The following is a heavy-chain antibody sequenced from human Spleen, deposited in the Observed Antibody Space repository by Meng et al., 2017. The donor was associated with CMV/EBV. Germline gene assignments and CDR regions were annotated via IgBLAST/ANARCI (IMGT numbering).Heavy chain of an antibody. Sequence: SVKVSCKASGGTFSSYAISWVRQAPGQGLEWMGGIIPIFGTANYAQKFQGRVTITTDESTSTAYMELSSLRSGDTAVYYCARSYGYSYGQTDYWGQGTLVTVSS. J-gene: IGHJ4*02. D-gene: IGHD5-18*01. CDR2: IIPIFGTA. CDR1: GGTFSSYA. V-gene: IGHV1-69*05. CDR3: ARSYGYSYGQTDY.